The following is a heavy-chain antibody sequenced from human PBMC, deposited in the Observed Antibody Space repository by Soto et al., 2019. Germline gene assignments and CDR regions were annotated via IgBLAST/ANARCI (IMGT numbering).Heavy chain of an antibody. V-gene: IGHV1-8*01. CDR3: ARDLAAAGGGGMDV. J-gene: IGHJ6*02. Sequence: QVQLVQSGAEVKKPGASVKVSCKASGYTFTSYDINWVRQATGQGLEWMGWMNPNSGNTGYAQKFQGRVTMTRNTSISTAYMELSRLRAEDTAVYYCARDLAAAGGGGMDVWGQGTTVTVSS. CDR2: MNPNSGNT. D-gene: IGHD6-13*01. CDR1: GYTFTSYD.